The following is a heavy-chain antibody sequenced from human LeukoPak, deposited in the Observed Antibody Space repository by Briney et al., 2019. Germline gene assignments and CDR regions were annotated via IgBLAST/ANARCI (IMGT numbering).Heavy chain of an antibody. CDR1: GFTFSSYA. J-gene: IGHJ4*02. Sequence: GGSLRLSCAASGFTFSSYAMRWVRQAPGKGLEWVSAISGSGGSTYYADSVKGRFTISRDNSKNTLYLQMNSLRAEDTAVYYCATAVWDSSWLYYFDYWGQGTLVTVSS. D-gene: IGHD6-13*01. V-gene: IGHV3-23*01. CDR3: ATAVWDSSWLYYFDY. CDR2: ISGSGGST.